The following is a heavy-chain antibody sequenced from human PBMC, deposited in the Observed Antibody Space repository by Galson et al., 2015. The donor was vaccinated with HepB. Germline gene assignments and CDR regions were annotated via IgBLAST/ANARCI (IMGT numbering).Heavy chain of an antibody. CDR3: ARVHPEYTSGWYRQALYSFDS. V-gene: IGHV3-23*01. J-gene: IGHJ4*02. D-gene: IGHD6-19*01. Sequence: CAASGFTFRNYAMSWVRQAPGTGLEWVAAITRSGDNTYSAVPAKGRFTIPRDNSKNTLFLQKTGLTADDTALYYCARVHPEYTSGWYRQALYSFDSWGQGTLVAVSS. CDR2: ITRSGDNT. CDR1: GFTFRNYA.